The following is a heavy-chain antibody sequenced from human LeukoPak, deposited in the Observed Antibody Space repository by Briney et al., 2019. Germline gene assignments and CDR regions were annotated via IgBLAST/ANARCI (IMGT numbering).Heavy chain of an antibody. CDR2: ISYDGSNK. CDR1: GFTFSRYA. V-gene: IGHV3-30*01. D-gene: IGHD2-21*02. Sequence: PGGSLRLSCAASGFTFSRYAMHWVRQAPGKGLEWVAVISYDGSNKYYADSVKGRFTISRDNSKNTLYLQMNSLRAEDTAVYYCARAYCGGDCYSHFQHWGQGTLVTVSS. J-gene: IGHJ1*01. CDR3: ARAYCGGDCYSHFQH.